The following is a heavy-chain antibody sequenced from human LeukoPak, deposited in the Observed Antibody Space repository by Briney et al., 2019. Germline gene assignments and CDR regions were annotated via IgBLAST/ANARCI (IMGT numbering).Heavy chain of an antibody. CDR2: IYTSGTT. CDR3: AREFDS. CDR1: GDSISGGNNY. J-gene: IGHJ5*01. Sequence: PSETLSLTCTVSGDSISGGNNYWNWIRQSAGKGLEWIGLIYTSGTTNYNPSLKSRGSISLDTSKNQFSLKLSSVTAADTAVYYCAREFDSWGQGTLVTVSS. V-gene: IGHV4-61*02.